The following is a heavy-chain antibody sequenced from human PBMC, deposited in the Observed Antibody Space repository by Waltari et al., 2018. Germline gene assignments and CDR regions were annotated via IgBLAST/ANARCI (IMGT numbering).Heavy chain of an antibody. J-gene: IGHJ4*02. CDR2: IKRKIDGGST. D-gene: IGHD3-3*01. V-gene: IGHV3-15*02. Sequence: EVQLVESGGTLVKPGGSLRLSCEVSGLTFSKIWLSWVRQAPGKGLEWVGRIKRKIDGGSTDYAAPVGGRFSISRDDSKNMLFLEMNSLKTEDTAVYYCAGGPGTYWSGLLDYWGQGAQVTVSS. CDR3: AGGPGTYWSGLLDY. CDR1: GLTFSKIW.